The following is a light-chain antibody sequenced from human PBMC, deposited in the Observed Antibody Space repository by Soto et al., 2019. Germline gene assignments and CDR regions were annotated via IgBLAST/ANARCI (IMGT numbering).Light chain of an antibody. CDR2: GAA. V-gene: IGKV3-20*01. CDR3: QLYGSLWYT. Sequence: EIVLTQSPGTLSLTPVERATLSCRASHSVSSFYLAWYQQKPGQAPRLLINGAANRAIGIPDRFSGSGSGTDFTLTISRLEPEDFAVYYCQLYGSLWYTFGQGTKLEIK. J-gene: IGKJ2*01. CDR1: HSVSSFY.